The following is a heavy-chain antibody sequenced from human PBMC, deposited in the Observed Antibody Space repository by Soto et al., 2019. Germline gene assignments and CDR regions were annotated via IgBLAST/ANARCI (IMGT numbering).Heavy chain of an antibody. J-gene: IGHJ6*02. V-gene: IGHV4-4*07. CDR2: IYVSGST. CDR3: AGAQGYYYSALDV. Sequence: QVQLQESGPGLVKPSETLSLTCTVSGGSISNYYWNWIRQSAGKGLEWIGRIYVSGSTNYNPSLESRVTMSVDTSKNQFSLKLSSVTAADTAVYFCAGAQGYYYSALDVWGQGTTVTVSS. CDR1: GGSISNYY.